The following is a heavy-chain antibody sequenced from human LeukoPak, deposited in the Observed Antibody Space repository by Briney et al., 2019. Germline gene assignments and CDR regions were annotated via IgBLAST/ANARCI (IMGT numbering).Heavy chain of an antibody. CDR2: IYTSGST. D-gene: IGHD6-13*01. V-gene: IGHV4-61*02. J-gene: IGHJ3*02. CDR3: ARAKRIAAAGTRAFDI. Sequence: PSETLSLTCTVSGGSISSGSYYWSWIRQPAGKGLEWIGRIYTSGSTDYNPSLKSRVTISVDTSKNQFSLKLSSVTAADTAVYYCARAKRIAAAGTRAFDIWGQGTMVTVSS. CDR1: GGSISSGSYY.